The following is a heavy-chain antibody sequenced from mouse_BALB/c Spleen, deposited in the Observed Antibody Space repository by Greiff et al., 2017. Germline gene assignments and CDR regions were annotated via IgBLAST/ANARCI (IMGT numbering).Heavy chain of an antibody. CDR2: IDPENGDT. V-gene: IGHV14-4*02. CDR1: GFNIKDYY. D-gene: IGHD2-12*01. Sequence: VQLQQSGAELVRSGASVKLSCTASGFNIKDYYMHWVKQRPEQGLEWIGWIDPENGDTEYAPKFQGKATMTADTSSNTAYLQLSSLTSEDTAVYYCNAGPTTEWGQGTTLTVSS. CDR3: NAGPTTE. J-gene: IGHJ2*01.